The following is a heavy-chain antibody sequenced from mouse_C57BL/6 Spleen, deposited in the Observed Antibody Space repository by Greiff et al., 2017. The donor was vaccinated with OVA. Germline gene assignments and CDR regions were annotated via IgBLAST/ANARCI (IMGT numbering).Heavy chain of an antibody. D-gene: IGHD1-1*01. V-gene: IGHV3-6*01. CDR1: GYSITSGYY. J-gene: IGHJ1*03. CDR2: ISYDGSN. Sequence: EVKLQESGPGLVKPSQSLSLTCSVTGYSITSGYYWNWIRQFPGNKLEWMGYISYDGSNNYNPSLKNRISITRDTSKNQFFLKLNSVTTEDTATYYCARERGYYCGSSPYWYFDVWGTGTTVTVSS. CDR3: ARERGYYCGSSPYWYFDV.